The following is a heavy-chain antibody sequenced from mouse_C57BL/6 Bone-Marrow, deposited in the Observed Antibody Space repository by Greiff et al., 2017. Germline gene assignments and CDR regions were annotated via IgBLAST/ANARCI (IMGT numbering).Heavy chain of an antibody. V-gene: IGHV5-17*01. Sequence: EVQVVASGGGLVKPGGSLKLSCAASGFTFSDYGMHWVRQAPEKGLEWVAYISSGSSTIYYADTGKGRFTISRDNAKNTLFLQMTSLRSEDTAMYYCARELGGLTDDWGQGTTLTVSS. D-gene: IGHD3-3*01. J-gene: IGHJ2*01. CDR1: GFTFSDYG. CDR2: ISSGSSTI. CDR3: ARELGGLTDD.